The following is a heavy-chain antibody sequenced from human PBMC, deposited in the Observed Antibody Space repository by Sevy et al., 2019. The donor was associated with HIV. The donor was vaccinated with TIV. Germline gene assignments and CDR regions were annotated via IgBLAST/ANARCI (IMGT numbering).Heavy chain of an antibody. D-gene: IGHD3-10*01. V-gene: IGHV3-21*01. J-gene: IGHJ4*02. Sequence: GGSLRLSCVASGFTFSYYTMNWVRQAPGKGLEWVSYISSGSSYIHYADSVKGRFTISRDNAKNSVYLQMNSLRAEDTAVYYCVRDINYYGSGGLDYWGLGTLVTVSS. CDR2: ISSGSSYI. CDR1: GFTFSYYT. CDR3: VRDINYYGSGGLDY.